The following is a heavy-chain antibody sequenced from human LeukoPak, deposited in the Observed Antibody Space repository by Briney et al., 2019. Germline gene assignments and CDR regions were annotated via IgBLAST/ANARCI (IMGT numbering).Heavy chain of an antibody. V-gene: IGHV4-34*01. CDR3: ARLGMITFGGVIAKDYFDY. CDR1: GGSFSGYY. J-gene: IGHJ4*02. Sequence: SETLSLTCAVYGGSFSGYYWSWIRQPPGKGLEWIGEINHSGSTNYNPSLKSRVTISVDTSKNQFSLKLSSVTAADTAVYYCARLGMITFGGVIAKDYFDYWGQGTLVSVSS. CDR2: INHSGST. D-gene: IGHD3-16*02.